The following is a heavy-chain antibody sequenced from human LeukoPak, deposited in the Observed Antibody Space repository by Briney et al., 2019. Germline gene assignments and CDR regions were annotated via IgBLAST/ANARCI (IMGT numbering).Heavy chain of an antibody. D-gene: IGHD3-3*01. J-gene: IGHJ6*03. CDR2: MNPNSGNT. Sequence: ASVKVSCKASGYTFTGYDINWVRQATGQGLEWMGWMNPNSGNTGYAQKFQGRVTITRNTSISTAYMELSSLRSEDTAVYYCARGVDFWSGYYYYYYMDVWGKGTTVTVSS. V-gene: IGHV1-8*03. CDR1: GYTFTGYD. CDR3: ARGVDFWSGYYYYYYMDV.